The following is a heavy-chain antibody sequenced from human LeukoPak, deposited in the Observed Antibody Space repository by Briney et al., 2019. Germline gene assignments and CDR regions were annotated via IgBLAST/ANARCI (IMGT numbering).Heavy chain of an antibody. D-gene: IGHD1-26*01. CDR3: ARDLDSGSYRWFDP. CDR2: IKQDGSEK. J-gene: IGHJ5*02. V-gene: IGHV3-7*03. Sequence: PGGSLRLSCAASGFTFSSSRMSWVRPAPGKGREWVANIKQDGSEKYYVDSVKGRFTISRDNAKNSLYLQMNSLRAEDTALYYCARDLDSGSYRWFDPWGQGTLVTVSS. CDR1: GFTFSSSR.